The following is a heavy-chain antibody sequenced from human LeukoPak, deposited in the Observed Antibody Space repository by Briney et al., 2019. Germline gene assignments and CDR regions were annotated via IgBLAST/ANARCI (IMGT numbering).Heavy chain of an antibody. CDR3: ARTSYCSSTSCYKEFDY. CDR2: IDYSGRT. Sequence: SETLSLTCSVSGDSIDSVSYYWGWIRQAPGKGPEWIASIDYSGRTFYNPSLRSRVTISVDTSNNDFSLGLTSVTAADTAVYYCARTSYCSSTSCYKEFDYWGQGTLVTVSS. V-gene: IGHV4-39*07. CDR1: GDSIDSVSYY. J-gene: IGHJ4*02. D-gene: IGHD2-2*02.